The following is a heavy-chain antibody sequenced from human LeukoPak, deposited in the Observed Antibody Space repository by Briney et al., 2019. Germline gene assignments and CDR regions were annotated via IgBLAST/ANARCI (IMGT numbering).Heavy chain of an antibody. CDR2: ISGSGGST. V-gene: IGHV3-23*01. CDR3: AAVVAAAGTTVFWYYYYGMDV. D-gene: IGHD6-13*01. CDR1: GFTFSSYA. J-gene: IGHJ6*02. Sequence: GGSLRLSCAASGFTFSSYAMSWVRQAPGKGLEWVSAISGSGGSTYYADSVKGWFTISRDNSKNTLYLQMNSLRAEDTAVYYCAAVVAAAGTTVFWYYYYGMDVWGQGTTVTVSS.